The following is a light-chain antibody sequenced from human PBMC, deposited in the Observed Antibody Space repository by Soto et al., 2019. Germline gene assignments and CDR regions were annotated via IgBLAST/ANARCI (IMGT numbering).Light chain of an antibody. CDR3: QQSYNTPWT. CDR2: VAS. V-gene: IGKV1-39*01. Sequence: DIQMTQSPSSLSASVGDRVTITCRTSQSISGYLNWYQQKPGEAPKLLIYVASSLQSGVPSRFSGSGSGTDFTLTISSLQPEDFATYYCQQSYNTPWTFGQGTKVDIK. CDR1: QSISGY. J-gene: IGKJ1*01.